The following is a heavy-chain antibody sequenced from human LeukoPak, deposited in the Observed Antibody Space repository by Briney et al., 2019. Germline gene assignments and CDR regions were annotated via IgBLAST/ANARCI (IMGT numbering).Heavy chain of an antibody. CDR3: ARERGDFRFVDI. V-gene: IGHV4-59*01. D-gene: IGHD3-16*01. Sequence: SETLSLTCTVSGGSISSYYWSWIRQPPGKGLEWIGYIDDSGSTNYNPSLKSRDTISVDTSKNQFSLKLSSVTAADTAVYYCARERGDFRFVDIWGQGTMVIVSS. J-gene: IGHJ3*02. CDR2: IDDSGST. CDR1: GGSISSYY.